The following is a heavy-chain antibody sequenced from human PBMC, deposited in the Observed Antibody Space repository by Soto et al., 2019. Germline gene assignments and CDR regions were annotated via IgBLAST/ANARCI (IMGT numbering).Heavy chain of an antibody. V-gene: IGHV1-69*01. J-gene: IGHJ6*02. CDR1: GGTFSSYA. CDR2: FIPMFNRP. Sequence: QVQLVQSGAEVKKPGSSVKVSCKASGGTFSSYAISWVRQAPGQGLEWMGGFIPMFNRPHSARKFQGRVTITAGESPSTAYMDLSSLRSEDKAGYFCARGQFHHVSNYYYALDVWGQGTTVTVSS. CDR3: ARGQFHHVSNYYYALDV.